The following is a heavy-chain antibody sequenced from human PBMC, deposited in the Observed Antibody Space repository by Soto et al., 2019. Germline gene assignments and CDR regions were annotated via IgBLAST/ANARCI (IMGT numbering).Heavy chain of an antibody. V-gene: IGHV4-59*08. CDR2: IYYGGST. Sequence: SETLSLTFTVSGGSIGSYYWTWVRQPPGKGLEWIGYIYYGGSTSYNPSLKSRVTISLETSKSQMSLRLTSVTAADTAVYYCARRVAVAGDYYYHGMDVWGQGTTVTGSS. J-gene: IGHJ6*01. D-gene: IGHD6-19*01. CDR3: ARRVAVAGDYYYHGMDV. CDR1: GGSIGSYY.